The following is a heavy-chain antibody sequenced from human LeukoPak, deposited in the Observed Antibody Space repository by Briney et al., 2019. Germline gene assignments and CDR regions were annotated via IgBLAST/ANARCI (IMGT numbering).Heavy chain of an antibody. CDR2: IYSGGST. Sequence: GGSLRPSCAASGFTVSSNYMSWVRQAPGKGLEWVSVIYSGGSTYYADSVKGRFTISRDNSKNTLYLQMNSLRAEDTAVYYCASGPTVVTLDAFDIWGQGTMVTVSS. D-gene: IGHD4-23*01. V-gene: IGHV3-53*01. CDR1: GFTVSSNY. CDR3: ASGPTVVTLDAFDI. J-gene: IGHJ3*02.